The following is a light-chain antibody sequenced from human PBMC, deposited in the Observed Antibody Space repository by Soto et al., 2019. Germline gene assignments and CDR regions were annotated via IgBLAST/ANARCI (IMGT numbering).Light chain of an antibody. Sequence: QSVLTQPPSVSGAPGQRVTISCTGCSSNIGAGYDVHWYQQLPGTAPKLLIYGNSNRPSGVPDRFSGSKSGTSASLAITGLQAEDEADYYCQSYDSSLSGPFFGTGTKVTVL. V-gene: IGLV1-40*01. CDR3: QSYDSSLSGPF. J-gene: IGLJ1*01. CDR2: GNS. CDR1: SSNIGAGYD.